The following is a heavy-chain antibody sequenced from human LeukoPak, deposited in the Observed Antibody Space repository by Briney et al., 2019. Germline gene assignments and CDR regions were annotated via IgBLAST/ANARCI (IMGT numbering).Heavy chain of an antibody. CDR2: IWHDGSHK. D-gene: IGHD3-3*01. J-gene: IGHJ4*02. CDR3: AREIFGSLSYPDF. CDR1: GFAFNTYA. V-gene: IGHV3-33*01. Sequence: GGSLRLFCAASGFAFNTYAMHWLRQAPGEGLEWVALIWHDGSHKFYSNSVRGQFTISRDNSKNTVSLQMNNLRPEDTAVYYCAREIFGSLSYPDFWGQGTLVTVSS.